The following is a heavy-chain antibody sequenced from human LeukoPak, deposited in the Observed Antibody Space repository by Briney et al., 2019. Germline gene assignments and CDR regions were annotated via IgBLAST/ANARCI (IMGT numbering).Heavy chain of an antibody. D-gene: IGHD6-13*01. J-gene: IGHJ6*02. V-gene: IGHV1-2*02. CDR3: AREQQLRYYYYGMDV. Sequence: GASVKVSCKASGYTFTGYYMHWVRQAPGQGLEWMGWINPNSGGTNYAQKFQGRVTMTRDTSISTAYMELSRLRSDDTAVYYRAREQQLRYYYYGMDVWGQGTTVTVSS. CDR2: INPNSGGT. CDR1: GYTFTGYY.